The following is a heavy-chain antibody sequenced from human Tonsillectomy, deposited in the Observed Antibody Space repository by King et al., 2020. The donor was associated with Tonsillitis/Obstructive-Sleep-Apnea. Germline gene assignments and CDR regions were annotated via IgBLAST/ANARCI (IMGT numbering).Heavy chain of an antibody. CDR2: ISSNGGST. V-gene: IGHV3-64*01. CDR3: ARESGDAYYYDSFFDY. Sequence: VQLVESGGGLVQPGGSLRLSCAASGFTFSTYAIHWVRQAPGKGLEYVSAISSNGGSTYYANSVKGRFTISRDNFKNTLYLQMGSLRAEDMAVYYCARESGDAYYYDSFFDYWGQGTLVTVSS. J-gene: IGHJ4*02. CDR1: GFTFSTYA. D-gene: IGHD3-22*01.